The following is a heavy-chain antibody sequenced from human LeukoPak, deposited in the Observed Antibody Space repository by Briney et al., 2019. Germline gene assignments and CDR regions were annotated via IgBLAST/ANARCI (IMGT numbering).Heavy chain of an antibody. D-gene: IGHD5-24*01. CDR2: IHSDGSST. CDR3: VRDAWMASTPLDY. Sequence: TGRSLRLSCAASGFTFSNYWMHWVRQAPGKGLVWVSRIHSDGSSTTYADSVKGRFTVSRDNAKNTLYLQMNSLRADDTAVYYCVRDAWMASTPLDYWGHGTLVIVSS. CDR1: GFTFSNYW. V-gene: IGHV3-74*01. J-gene: IGHJ4*01.